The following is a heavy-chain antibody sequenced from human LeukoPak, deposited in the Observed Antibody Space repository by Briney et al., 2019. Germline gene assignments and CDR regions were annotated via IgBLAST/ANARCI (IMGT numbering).Heavy chain of an antibody. V-gene: IGHV4-4*07. Sequence: SETLSLTCSVSGVSISSYYWSWIRQPAGKGLEGMGRIYTSGSTNYNPSLKSRVTMSVDTSKNQFSLKLSSVTAADTAVYYCARDRYYDSSGYYKFDYWGQGTPVTVSS. CDR3: ARDRYYDSSGYYKFDY. D-gene: IGHD3-22*01. CDR1: GVSISSYY. CDR2: IYTSGST. J-gene: IGHJ4*02.